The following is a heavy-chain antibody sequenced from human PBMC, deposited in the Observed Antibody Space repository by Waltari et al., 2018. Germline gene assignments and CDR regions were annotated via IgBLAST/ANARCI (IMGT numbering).Heavy chain of an antibody. CDR2: INAGNGNT. D-gene: IGHD6-13*01. Sequence: QVQLVQSGAEVKKPGASVKVSCKASGYTFTSYAMHWVRQAPGQRLEWMGWINAGNGNTKESQKFQGRVTITRDTSASTAYMELSSLRSEDTAVYYCARPEQQLVRGDYFDYWGQGTLVTVAS. J-gene: IGHJ4*02. V-gene: IGHV1-3*01. CDR1: GYTFTSYA. CDR3: ARPEQQLVRGDYFDY.